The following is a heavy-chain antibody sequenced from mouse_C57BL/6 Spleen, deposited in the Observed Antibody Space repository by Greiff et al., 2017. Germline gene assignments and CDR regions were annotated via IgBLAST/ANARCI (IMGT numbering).Heavy chain of an antibody. D-gene: IGHD2-5*01. CDR1: GYAFTNYL. CDR2: INPGSGGT. V-gene: IGHV1-54*01. CDR3: GRANYSNPAWFAY. J-gene: IGHJ3*01. Sequence: QVQLQQSGAELVRPGTSVKVSCKASGYAFTNYLIEWVKQRPGQGLEWIGVINPGSGGTNYNEKFKGKATLTADKSSSTAYMQLSSLTSEDSAVYFCGRANYSNPAWFAYWGQGTLVTVSA.